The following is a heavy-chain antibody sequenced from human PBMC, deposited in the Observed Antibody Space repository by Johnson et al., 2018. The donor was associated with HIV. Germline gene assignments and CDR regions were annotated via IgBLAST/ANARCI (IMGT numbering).Heavy chain of an antibody. Sequence: EVQLLESGGGVLRPGGSLRLSCEVFGFIFDDYGLSWVRQAPGKGLEWVSGINWNGADTTYADSVKGRCTISRDNAKNSLYLQMNSLRAEDTAVYYCARESTIGAGLDAFDIWGQGTMVTVSS. CDR2: INWNGADT. J-gene: IGHJ3*02. D-gene: IGHD5-12*01. V-gene: IGHV3-20*04. CDR1: GFIFDDYG. CDR3: ARESTIGAGLDAFDI.